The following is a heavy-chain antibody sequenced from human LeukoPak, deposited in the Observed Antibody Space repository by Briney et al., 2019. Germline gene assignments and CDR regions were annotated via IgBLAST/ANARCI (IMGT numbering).Heavy chain of an antibody. CDR1: GFTFSSYA. J-gene: IGHJ4*02. V-gene: IGHV3-23*01. CDR3: AKDRGYGGNPGFDY. D-gene: IGHD4-23*01. CDR2: LSGSGGST. Sequence: QAGGSLRLACAASGFTFSSYAMRWVRQAPGKGLGWVSALSGSGGSTYYADSVKGRFTISRDNSKNTLYLQMNSLRAEDTAVYYCAKDRGYGGNPGFDYWGQGTLVTVSS.